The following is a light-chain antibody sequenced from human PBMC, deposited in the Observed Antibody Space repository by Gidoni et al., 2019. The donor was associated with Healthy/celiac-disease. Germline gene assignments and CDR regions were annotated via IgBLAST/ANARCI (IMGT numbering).Light chain of an antibody. Sequence: EIVLNQSPATLSLAPGERATLSCRASQSVSSYLAWYPQKPGQAPRLLIYDASNRATGSPARFSGSGSGTDFTLTINSLEPEDFAVYYCQQRSNWPATFGPGTKVDIK. V-gene: IGKV3-11*01. J-gene: IGKJ3*01. CDR2: DAS. CDR3: QQRSNWPAT. CDR1: QSVSSY.